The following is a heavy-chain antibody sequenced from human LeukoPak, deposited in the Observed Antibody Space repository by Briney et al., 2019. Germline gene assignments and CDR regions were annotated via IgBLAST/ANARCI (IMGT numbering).Heavy chain of an antibody. D-gene: IGHD3-9*01. CDR3: ARDSTGYSNPFDY. J-gene: IGHJ4*02. Sequence: PSETLSLTCTVSGGXISSGDYYWSWIRQPPGKGLEWIGYIYYSGSTYYNPSLKSRVTISVDTSKNQFSLKLSSVTAADTAVYYCARDSTGYSNPFDYWGQGTLVTVSS. CDR2: IYYSGST. V-gene: IGHV4-30-4*01. CDR1: GGXISSGDYY.